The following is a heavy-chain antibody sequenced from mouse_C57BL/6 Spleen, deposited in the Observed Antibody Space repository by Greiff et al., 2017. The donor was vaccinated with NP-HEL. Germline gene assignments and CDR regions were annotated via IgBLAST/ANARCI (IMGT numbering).Heavy chain of an antibody. Sequence: QVQLQQPGAELVKPGASVKLSCKASGYTFTSYWMHWVKQRPGQGLEWIGMIHPNSGSTNYNEKFKSKATLTVDKSSSTAYMQLSSLTSEDSAVYYCARADSITTVVATRDYWGQGTTLTVSS. V-gene: IGHV1-64*01. CDR2: IHPNSGST. CDR3: ARADSITTVVATRDY. J-gene: IGHJ2*01. CDR1: GYTFTSYW. D-gene: IGHD1-1*01.